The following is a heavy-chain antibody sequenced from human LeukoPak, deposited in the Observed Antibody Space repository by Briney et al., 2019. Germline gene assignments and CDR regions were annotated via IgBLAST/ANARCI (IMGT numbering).Heavy chain of an antibody. D-gene: IGHD6-13*01. CDR2: ISVSGGST. V-gene: IGHV3-23*01. Sequence: PGGSLRLSCAASGFIFNTYGMSWVRQAPGKGLEWVSAISVSGGSTYYADAVKGRFTISRDKNTLYLQMNSLRAEDTAVYYCAKGKWQQLVLHYFDYWGQGTLVTVSS. CDR3: AKGKWQQLVLHYFDY. CDR1: GFIFNTYG. J-gene: IGHJ4*02.